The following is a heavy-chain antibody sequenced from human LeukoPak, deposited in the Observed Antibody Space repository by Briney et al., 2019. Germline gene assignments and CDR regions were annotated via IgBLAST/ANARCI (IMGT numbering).Heavy chain of an antibody. CDR2: IKQDGSEK. D-gene: IGHD2-2*01. CDR3: AKDWGYCSSTSCEYYFDY. Sequence: PGGSLRLSCAASGFTFSSYWMSWVRQAPGKGLEWVANIKQDGSEKYYVDSVKGRFTISRDNAKNTLYLQMNSLRAEDTAVYYCAKDWGYCSSTSCEYYFDYWGQGTLVTVSS. CDR1: GFTFSSYW. J-gene: IGHJ4*02. V-gene: IGHV3-7*01.